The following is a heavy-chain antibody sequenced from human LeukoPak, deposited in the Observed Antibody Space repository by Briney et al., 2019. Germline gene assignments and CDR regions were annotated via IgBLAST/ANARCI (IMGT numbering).Heavy chain of an antibody. J-gene: IGHJ5*02. V-gene: IGHV3-23*01. CDR2: ISGSGGST. CDR1: GFTFSSYA. Sequence: GGSLRLSCAASGFTFSSYAMSWVRQAPGKGLGWVSAISGSGGSTYYADSVKGRFTISRDNSKNTLYLQMNSLRAEDTAVYYCARPAVAGTFNWFDPWGQGTLVTVSS. CDR3: ARPAVAGTFNWFDP. D-gene: IGHD6-19*01.